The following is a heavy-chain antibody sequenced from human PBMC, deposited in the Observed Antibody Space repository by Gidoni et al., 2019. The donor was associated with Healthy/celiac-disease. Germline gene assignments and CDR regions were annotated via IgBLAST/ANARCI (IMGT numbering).Heavy chain of an antibody. J-gene: IGHJ2*01. D-gene: IGHD2-8*01. CDR2: IYYSGST. CDR1: GGSISSSSYY. V-gene: IGHV4-39*01. CDR3: ARHHPVSTYWYFDL. Sequence: QLQLQESGPGLVKPSETLSLTCTVAGGSISSSSYYWGWIRQPPGKGLEWIGSIYYSGSTYYNPSLKSRVTISVDTSKNQFSLKLSSVTAADTAVYYCARHHPVSTYWYFDLWGRGTLVTVSS.